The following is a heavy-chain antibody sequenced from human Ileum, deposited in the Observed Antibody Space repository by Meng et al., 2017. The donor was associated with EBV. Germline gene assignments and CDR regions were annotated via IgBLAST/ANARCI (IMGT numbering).Heavy chain of an antibody. CDR3: ASSDYYRSDY. D-gene: IGHD3-22*01. Sequence: QVEEWGPGLVKPAETLSLTGAVSGGSISRSDWWSWVRQPPGKGLEWIGETSHSGGTNYSPSLKSRVTISLDKSKNQLSLKLNSVTAADTAVYYCASSDYYRSDYWGQGTLVTVSS. V-gene: IGHV4-4*02. CDR2: TSHSGGT. CDR1: GGSISRSDW. J-gene: IGHJ4*02.